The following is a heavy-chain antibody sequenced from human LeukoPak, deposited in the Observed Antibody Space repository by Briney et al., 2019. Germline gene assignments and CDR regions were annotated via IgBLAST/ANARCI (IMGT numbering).Heavy chain of an antibody. CDR2: ISGSGGNT. D-gene: IGHD6-13*01. CDR3: AKDSRHSSSWYVGN. CDR1: GFTFSTNA. V-gene: IGHV3-23*01. Sequence: GGSLRLSCGASGFTFSTNAMTWVRQAPGKGLEWVSGISGSGGNTYYADSVKGRFTISRDNSKNALHLQMNSLKPEDTAVYYCAKDSRHSSSWYVGNWGRGTLVTVSS. J-gene: IGHJ4*02.